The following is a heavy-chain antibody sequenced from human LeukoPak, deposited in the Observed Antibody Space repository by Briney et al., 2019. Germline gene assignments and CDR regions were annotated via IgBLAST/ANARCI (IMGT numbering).Heavy chain of an antibody. Sequence: GGSLRLSCAASGFTFSSYAMSWVRQAPGKGLEWVSAISGSGGSTYYADSVKGRFTISRDNSKNTLYLQMNSLRAKDTAVYYCAKDPRIAARGYNWFDPWGRGTLVTVSS. CDR1: GFTFSSYA. J-gene: IGHJ5*02. CDR2: ISGSGGST. CDR3: AKDPRIAARGYNWFDP. D-gene: IGHD6-6*01. V-gene: IGHV3-23*01.